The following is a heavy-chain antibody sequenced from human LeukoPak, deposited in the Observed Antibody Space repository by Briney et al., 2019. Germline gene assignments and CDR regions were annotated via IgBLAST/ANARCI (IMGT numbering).Heavy chain of an antibody. CDR2: IYTSGST. CDR1: GGSISTYY. V-gene: IGHV4-4*07. Sequence: SETLSLTCTVSGGSISTYYWSWLRQPAGKGLEWIGRIYTSGSTNYNPSLKSRVTMSVDTSKNQFSLKLSSVTAADTAVYYCASSRWYGDYVDYWGQGTLVTVSS. J-gene: IGHJ4*02. CDR3: ASSRWYGDYVDY. D-gene: IGHD4-17*01.